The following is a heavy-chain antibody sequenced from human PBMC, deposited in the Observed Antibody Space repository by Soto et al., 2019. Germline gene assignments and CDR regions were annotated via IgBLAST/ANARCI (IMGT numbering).Heavy chain of an antibody. CDR3: TRVVVVPAAIRGAPSASRAYCTNGVFPNWFDP. D-gene: IGHD2-2*02. V-gene: IGHV4-34*01. J-gene: IGHJ5*02. CDR1: GGSVRGYD. CDR2: INHSGST. Sequence: SETLALTCAVYGGSVRGYDWSWIRRPPGKGLEWIGEINHSGSTNYNPSLKSRATISVDTSKNQFSLKLSSVTAADTAVYYCTRVVVVPAAIRGAPSASRAYCTNGVFPNWFDPWGQGTLVTVSS.